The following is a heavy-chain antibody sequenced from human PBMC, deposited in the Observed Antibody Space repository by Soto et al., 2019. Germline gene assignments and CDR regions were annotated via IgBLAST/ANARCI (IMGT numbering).Heavy chain of an antibody. D-gene: IGHD4-17*01. J-gene: IGHJ6*03. CDR2: ISSSSSYI. CDR3: AREVGDDAYYYYYMDV. Sequence: EVQLVESGGGLVKPGGSLRLSCAASGFTFSSYSMNWVRQAPGKGLEWVSSISSSSSYIYYADSVKGRFTISRDNAKNSLYLQMNSLRAEDTAVYYCAREVGDDAYYYYYMDVWGKGTTVTVSS. CDR1: GFTFSSYS. V-gene: IGHV3-21*01.